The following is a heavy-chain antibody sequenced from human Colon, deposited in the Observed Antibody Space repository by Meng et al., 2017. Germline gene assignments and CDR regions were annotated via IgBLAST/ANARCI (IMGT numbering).Heavy chain of an antibody. D-gene: IGHD3-10*01. J-gene: IGHJ4*02. CDR1: GFTFISCA. V-gene: IGHV3-30*01. CDR2: ISYDGSKT. Sequence: LVNTGGPLVQPGGSLGLSCAAPGFTFISCAMHWVRQAPGKGLEWVAFISYDGSKTYYADSVKGRFTISRDNSKNTLSLQMNSLRAEDTALYYCVRDYRKVYYNSGSFFGYWGQGTLVTVSS. CDR3: VRDYRKVYYNSGSFFGY.